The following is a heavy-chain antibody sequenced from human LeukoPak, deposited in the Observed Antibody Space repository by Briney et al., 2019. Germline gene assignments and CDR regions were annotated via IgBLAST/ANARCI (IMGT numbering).Heavy chain of an antibody. CDR2: ISGSGGST. CDR3: TKAGRHSSSWIDY. J-gene: IGHJ4*02. Sequence: GTLRLSCAASGFTFSSYGMSWVRQAPGKGLEWVSAISGSGGSTYYADSVKGRFTISRDNSKNTLYLQMNSLRAEDTALYYCTKAGRHSSSWIDYWGQGTLVTVSS. V-gene: IGHV3-23*01. D-gene: IGHD6-13*01. CDR1: GFTFSSYG.